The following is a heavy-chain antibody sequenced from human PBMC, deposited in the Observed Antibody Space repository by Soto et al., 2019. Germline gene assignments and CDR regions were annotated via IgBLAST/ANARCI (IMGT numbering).Heavy chain of an antibody. J-gene: IGHJ5*02. Sequence: QVQLVQSGAEVKKPGSSVKVSCKASGGTFSSYAFTWVRQAPGQGLEWMGEIIPIFDTANYAQKFQGRVTITADESTSTAYMELSSLRSEDTAVYYCARDRGPSSGYYPYWFDPWGQGTLVTVSS. CDR2: IIPIFDTA. V-gene: IGHV1-69*12. CDR1: GGTFSSYA. CDR3: ARDRGPSSGYYPYWFDP. D-gene: IGHD3-22*01.